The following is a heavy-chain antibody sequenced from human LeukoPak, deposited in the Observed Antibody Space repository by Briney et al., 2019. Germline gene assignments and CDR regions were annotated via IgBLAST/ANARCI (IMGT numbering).Heavy chain of an antibody. D-gene: IGHD6-19*01. CDR3: VRGTGSGWDFDY. Sequence: GGSLRLSCAASGFTFNAYTIHWVRQAPGKGLEWVSLVKGDGVTTDYANSVKGRFTVSRDNSKNSLYLQMSNLRTEDTALYYCVRGTGSGWDFDYWGQGTLVTVSS. J-gene: IGHJ4*02. CDR2: VKGDGVTT. V-gene: IGHV3-43*02. CDR1: GFTFNAYT.